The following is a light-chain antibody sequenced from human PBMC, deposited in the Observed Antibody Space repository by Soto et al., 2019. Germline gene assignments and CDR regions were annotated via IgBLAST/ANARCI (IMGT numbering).Light chain of an antibody. CDR3: QQRSSWPIT. CDR1: QSVTSY. J-gene: IGKJ5*01. V-gene: IGKV3-11*01. CDR2: DAS. Sequence: EIVFTQSPTTLSLSPGERATLSFRASQSVTSYLAWYQQRPGQAPRLLINDASRRATDIPDRFSGSGSGADFTLTISSLEPEDFAVYYCQQRSSWPITFGQGTRLEIK.